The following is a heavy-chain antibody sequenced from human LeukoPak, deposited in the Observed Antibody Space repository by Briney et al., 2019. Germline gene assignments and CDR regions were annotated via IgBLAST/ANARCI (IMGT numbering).Heavy chain of an antibody. CDR1: GGTFSSYA. Sequence: SVKVSCKASGGTFSSYAISWVRQAPGQGLEWMGRIIPILGIANYAQKFQGRVTITADKSTSTAYMELSSLRSEDTAVYYCASYYDSSRAFDIWGQGTMVTVSS. J-gene: IGHJ3*02. V-gene: IGHV1-69*04. D-gene: IGHD3-22*01. CDR2: IIPILGIA. CDR3: ASYYDSSRAFDI.